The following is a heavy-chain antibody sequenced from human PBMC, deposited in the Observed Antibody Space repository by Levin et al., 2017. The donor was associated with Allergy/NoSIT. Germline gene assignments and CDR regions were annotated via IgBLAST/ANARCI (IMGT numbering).Heavy chain of an antibody. CDR3: ARAGHEVATIMYY. J-gene: IGHJ4*02. CDR1: GGSISSYY. Sequence: SETLSLTCTVSGGSISSYYWSWIRQPPGKGLEWIGYIYYSGSTNYNPSLKSRVTISVDTSKNQFSLKLSSVTAAETAVYYCARAGHEVATIMYYWGQGTLVTVSS. CDR2: IYYSGST. V-gene: IGHV4-59*01. D-gene: IGHD5-12*01.